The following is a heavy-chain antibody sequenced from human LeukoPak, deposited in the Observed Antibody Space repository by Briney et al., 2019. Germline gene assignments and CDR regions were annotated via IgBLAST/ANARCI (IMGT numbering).Heavy chain of an antibody. CDR1: GFPFNEHH. D-gene: IGHD7-27*01. J-gene: IGHJ4*02. Sequence: PGGSLRLSCAGSGFPFNEHHMNWVRQAPGKGLEWISYISSGSNAIYYADSVKGRFTISRDNAKNSLYLHMNSLRDEDTAVYYCARDRPNWGIDCWGQGTLVTVSS. V-gene: IGHV3-48*02. CDR3: ARDRPNWGIDC. CDR2: ISSGSNAI.